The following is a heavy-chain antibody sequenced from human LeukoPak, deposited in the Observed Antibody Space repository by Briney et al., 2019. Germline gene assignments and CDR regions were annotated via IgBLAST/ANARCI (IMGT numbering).Heavy chain of an antibody. J-gene: IGHJ5*02. CDR2: IYYSGST. CDR1: GGSISSYY. D-gene: IGHD3-10*01. V-gene: IGHV4-59*08. CDR3: ARNRNYYGSGSLNWFDP. Sequence: SETLSLTCTVSGGSISSYYWSWIRQPPGKGLEWIGYIYYSGSTYYNASLKSRVTISRDTSKNQFSLKLNSVTAADTAVYYCARNRNYYGSGSLNWFDPWGQGTLVTVSS.